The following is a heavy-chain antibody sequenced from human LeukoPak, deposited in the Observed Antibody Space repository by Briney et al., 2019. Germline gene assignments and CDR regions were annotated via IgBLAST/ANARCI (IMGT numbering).Heavy chain of an antibody. J-gene: IGHJ4*02. V-gene: IGHV1-18*04. D-gene: IGHD6-19*01. CDR2: ISAYNGNT. CDR1: GYTFTSYG. Sequence: GASVKVSCKASGYTFTSYGISWVRQAPGQGLEWMGWISAYNGNTNYAQKLQGRVTITTDTSTSTAYMELRSLRSDDTAVYYCARVPIYSSGWYYGYWGQGTLVTVSS. CDR3: ARVPIYSSGWYYGY.